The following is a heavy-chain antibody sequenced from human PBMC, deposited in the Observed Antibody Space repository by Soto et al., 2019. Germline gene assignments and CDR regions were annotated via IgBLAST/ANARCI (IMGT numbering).Heavy chain of an antibody. V-gene: IGHV3-48*03. CDR1: GFTFSSYE. CDR2: ISSSGSTI. CDR3: ARDLRGWNYVPY. Sequence: EVQLVESGGGLVQPGGSLRLSCAASGFTFSSYEMNWVRQAPGKGLEWVSYISSSGSTIYYTDSVKGRFTISRDNAKNSLYLQMNSLRAEDTAVYYCARDLRGWNYVPYWGQGTLVTVSS. D-gene: IGHD6-19*01. J-gene: IGHJ4*02.